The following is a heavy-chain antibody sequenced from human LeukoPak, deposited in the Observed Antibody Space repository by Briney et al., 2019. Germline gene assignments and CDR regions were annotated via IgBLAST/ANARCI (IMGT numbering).Heavy chain of an antibody. CDR3: ARDDTAMIHY. CDR1: GGSISSSSYY. CDR2: IYYSGST. Sequence: PSETLSLTCTVSGGSISSSSYYWGWIRQPPGKGLEWIGSIYYSGSTYYNPSLKSRVTISVDTSKNQFSLKLSSVTAADTAVYYCARDDTAMIHYWGQGTLVTVSS. J-gene: IGHJ4*02. D-gene: IGHD5-18*01. V-gene: IGHV4-39*07.